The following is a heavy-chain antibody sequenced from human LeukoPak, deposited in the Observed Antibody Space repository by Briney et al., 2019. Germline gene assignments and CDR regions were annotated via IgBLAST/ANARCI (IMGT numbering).Heavy chain of an antibody. J-gene: IGHJ4*02. CDR3: ARDGALFDY. CDR2: ISSGGSTI. V-gene: IGHV3-48*03. D-gene: IGHD1-26*01. CDR1: GFIFSSCE. Sequence: PGGSLRLSCAASGFIFSSCEMNWVRQAPGKGLEWLSYISSGGSTIHYADSVKGRFTISRDNAKNSLYLQMNSLRAEDTAVYYCARDGALFDYWGQGTLVTVSS.